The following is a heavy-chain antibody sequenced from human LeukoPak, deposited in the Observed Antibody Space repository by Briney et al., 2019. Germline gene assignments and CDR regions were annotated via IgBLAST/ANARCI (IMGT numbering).Heavy chain of an antibody. CDR3: TRTYYYDSIDYFDY. J-gene: IGHJ4*02. D-gene: IGHD3-22*01. CDR2: IKSDGSST. Sequence: GGSLRLSCAASGFTFRSYWMHWVRQAPGKGLVWVSRIKSDGSSTIYADSVKGRFTISRDNAKNTLYLQMSSLRAEDTAVYYCTRTYYYDSIDYFDYWGQGALVTVSS. CDR1: GFTFRSYW. V-gene: IGHV3-74*01.